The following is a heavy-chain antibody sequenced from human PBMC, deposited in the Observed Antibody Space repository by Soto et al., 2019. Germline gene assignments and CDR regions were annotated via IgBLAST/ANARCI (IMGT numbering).Heavy chain of an antibody. CDR2: IKQDGSEK. V-gene: IGHV3-7*01. D-gene: IGHD2-2*01. Sequence: GGSLRLSCAASGFTFSSYWMSWVRQAPGKGLEWVANIKQDGSEKYYVDSVKGRFTISRDNAKNSLYLQMNSLRAEDTAVYYCARDPDLAQLPRYYYYYGMDVWGQGTTVTVSS. J-gene: IGHJ6*02. CDR1: GFTFSSYW. CDR3: ARDPDLAQLPRYYYYYGMDV.